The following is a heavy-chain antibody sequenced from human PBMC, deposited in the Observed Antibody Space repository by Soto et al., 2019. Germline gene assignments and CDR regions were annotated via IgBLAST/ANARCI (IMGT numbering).Heavy chain of an antibody. CDR1: GFSLTTSGVG. CDR2: IYWDDDK. CDR3: AHRVLRTVFGLVTTTAIYFDF. V-gene: IGHV2-5*02. J-gene: IGHJ4*02. Sequence: QITLNESGPTVVRPTETLTLTCRFSGFSLTTSGVGVGWIRQSPGKAPEWLALIYWDDDKRYSASLKSRLTITQDTSQNQGVLTVSDLDPTDPATYYCAHRVLRTVFGLVTTTAIYFDFWGQGTPVAVSS. D-gene: IGHD3-3*01.